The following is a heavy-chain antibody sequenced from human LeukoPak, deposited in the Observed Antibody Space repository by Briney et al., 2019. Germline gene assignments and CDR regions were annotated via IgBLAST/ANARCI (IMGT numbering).Heavy chain of an antibody. J-gene: IGHJ5*02. V-gene: IGHV1-2*02. CDR1: GYTFTGYY. Sequence: GASVKVSCKASGYTFTGYYMHWVRQAPGQGLEWMGWINPNSGGTNYAQKFQGRVTMTRDTSISTAYMELSRLRSEDTAVYYCARAVVEMYNNWFDPWGQGTLVTVSS. CDR2: INPNSGGT. CDR3: ARAVVEMYNNWFDP. D-gene: IGHD5-24*01.